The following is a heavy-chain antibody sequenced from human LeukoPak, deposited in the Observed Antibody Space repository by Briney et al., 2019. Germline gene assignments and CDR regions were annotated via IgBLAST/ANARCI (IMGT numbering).Heavy chain of an antibody. Sequence: KASETLSLTCAVYGGSFSGYYWSWIRQPPGKGLEWIGEINHSGSTNYNPSLRSRVTISVDTSKNQFSLKLSSVTAADTALYYCARHMYYYDSSAYRRPFDIWGQGTMVTVSS. J-gene: IGHJ3*02. V-gene: IGHV4-34*01. CDR1: GGSFSGYY. CDR2: INHSGST. D-gene: IGHD3-22*01. CDR3: ARHMYYYDSSAYRRPFDI.